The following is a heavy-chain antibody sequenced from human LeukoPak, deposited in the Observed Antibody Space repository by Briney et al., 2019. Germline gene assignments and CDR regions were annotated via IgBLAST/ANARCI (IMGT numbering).Heavy chain of an antibody. CDR2: INHSGST. CDR3: ARGANWIRYYFDY. V-gene: IGHV4-34*01. Sequence: SETLSLTCAVYGGSFSGYYWSWIRQPPGKGLEWIGEINHSGSTNYNPSLKSRVTISVDTSKNQFSLKLSSVTAADTAVYYCARGANWIRYYFDYWGQGTLVTASS. D-gene: IGHD1-1*01. CDR1: GGSFSGYY. J-gene: IGHJ4*02.